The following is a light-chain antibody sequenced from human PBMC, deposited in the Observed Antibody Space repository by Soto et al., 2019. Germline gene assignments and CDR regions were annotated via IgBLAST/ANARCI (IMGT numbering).Light chain of an antibody. Sequence: QSALTQPASVSGSPGQSITISCTGTSSDVGANNFVSWYQQHPGKAPKLMICEVSNRPSGVSNRFSGSKSGNTASLTISGLQAGDEADYYCNSYTNTGARVFGTGTKVTVL. CDR3: NSYTNTGARV. V-gene: IGLV2-14*01. CDR2: EVS. CDR1: SSDVGANNF. J-gene: IGLJ1*01.